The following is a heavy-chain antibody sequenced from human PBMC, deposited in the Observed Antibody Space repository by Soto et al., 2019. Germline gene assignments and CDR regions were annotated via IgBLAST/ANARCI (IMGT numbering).Heavy chain of an antibody. Sequence: QVHLVHSGAEVKKPGASVRVSCKASGYIFSNYGSSWVRQAPGQGLEWMGWISTYNANTYYAQKFQGRVTMTTDTSTSTAYMELRSLRSDDTAVFYCARERDGSSWSSAESLQYWGQGTLVTVSS. V-gene: IGHV1-18*01. D-gene: IGHD6-13*01. CDR1: GYIFSNYG. J-gene: IGHJ1*01. CDR2: ISTYNANT. CDR3: ARERDGSSWSSAESLQY.